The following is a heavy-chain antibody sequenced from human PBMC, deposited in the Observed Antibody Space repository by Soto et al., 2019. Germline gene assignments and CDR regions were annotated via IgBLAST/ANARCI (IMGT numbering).Heavy chain of an antibody. D-gene: IGHD5-12*01. CDR1: GDTISTGGYT. Sequence: TLSLTCDVSGDTISTGGYTWAWIRQPPGKAPEWIGHTCHSGNPYYNPSLKSRVIISVDRSKNQFSLKVRSVTAEDTAVYYCASQYGGYGWFDTWGQGTPVTVSS. CDR3: ASQYGGYGWFDT. CDR2: TCHSGNP. J-gene: IGHJ5*02. V-gene: IGHV4-30-2*01.